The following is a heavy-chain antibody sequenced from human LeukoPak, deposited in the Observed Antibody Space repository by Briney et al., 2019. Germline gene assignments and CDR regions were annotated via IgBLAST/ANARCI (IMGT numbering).Heavy chain of an antibody. CDR1: GFTFSDYY. Sequence: PGGSLRLSCAASGFTFSDYYMSWIRQAPGKGLEWLSYISDLSNNRYYADTVKGRFTISRDNAKNSLYLQMNSLRAEDTAVYYCARGRGSGWYEGAFDIWGQGTMVTVSS. D-gene: IGHD6-19*01. J-gene: IGHJ3*02. V-gene: IGHV3-11*04. CDR2: ISDLSNNR. CDR3: ARGRGSGWYEGAFDI.